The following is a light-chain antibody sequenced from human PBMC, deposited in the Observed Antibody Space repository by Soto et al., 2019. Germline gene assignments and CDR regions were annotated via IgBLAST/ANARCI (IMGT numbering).Light chain of an antibody. CDR3: QQRGNWPLT. Sequence: EIVLTQSPANLSLSPGERATLSCRASQTVGSYLAWYQQKPGQAPRLLIYDASNRATGIPARFSGSGSGTDFTLTITSLEPEDFAVYYCQQRGNWPLTFGGGTKLEIK. J-gene: IGKJ4*01. V-gene: IGKV3-11*01. CDR2: DAS. CDR1: QTVGSY.